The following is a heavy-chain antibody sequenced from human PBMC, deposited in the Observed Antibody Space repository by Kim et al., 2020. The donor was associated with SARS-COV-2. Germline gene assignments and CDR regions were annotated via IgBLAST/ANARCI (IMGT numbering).Heavy chain of an antibody. CDR2: IYTSGST. V-gene: IGHV4-4*07. D-gene: IGHD2-8*01. Sequence: SETLSLTCTVSGGSISSYYWSWIRQPAGKGLEWIGRIYTSGSTNYNPSLKSRVTMSVDTSKNQFSLKLSSVTAADTAVYYCVGDYCTNGVCYNWYFDLWGRGTLVTVSS. CDR1: GGSISSYY. CDR3: VGDYCTNGVCYNWYFDL. J-gene: IGHJ2*01.